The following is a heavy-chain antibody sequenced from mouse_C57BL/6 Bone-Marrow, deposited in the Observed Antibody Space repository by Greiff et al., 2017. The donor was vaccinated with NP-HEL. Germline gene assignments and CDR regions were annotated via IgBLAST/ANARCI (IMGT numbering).Heavy chain of an antibody. Sequence: QVQLQQPGAELVKPGASVKLSCKASGYTFTSYWMHWVKQRPGQGLEWIGMIHPNSGSTNYNEKLKSKATLTVDKSSSTAYMQLSSLTSEDSAVYYCARAGANWDYYFDYWGQGTTLTVSS. CDR2: IHPNSGST. CDR1: GYTFTSYW. J-gene: IGHJ2*01. D-gene: IGHD4-1*01. CDR3: ARAGANWDYYFDY. V-gene: IGHV1-64*01.